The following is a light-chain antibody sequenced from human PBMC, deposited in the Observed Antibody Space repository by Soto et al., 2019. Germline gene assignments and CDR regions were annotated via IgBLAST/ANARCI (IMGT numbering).Light chain of an antibody. CDR2: AAS. Sequence: DIQMTQSPSSLSASEGDRITITCRASQSIRTYLNWYQQKPGKAPKLLIFAASNLQSGVPSRFSGSGSAAEFSLTVSSLQPEDFATYYCQQSLGDPYSFGQGTKVEI. CDR3: QQSLGDPYS. CDR1: QSIRTY. V-gene: IGKV1-39*01. J-gene: IGKJ2*01.